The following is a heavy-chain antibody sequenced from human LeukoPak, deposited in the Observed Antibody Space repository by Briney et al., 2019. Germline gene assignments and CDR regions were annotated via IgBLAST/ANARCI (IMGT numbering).Heavy chain of an antibody. CDR3: ASSSTFDSNGYFLGGY. CDR2: IYSGGSI. D-gene: IGHD3-22*01. Sequence: PGGSLRLSCAASGLTVSSYMSWVRQAPGKGLEWVSVIYSGGSIYYADSVKGRFTISRDNAKNSLYLQMNSLGADDTAVYYCASSSTFDSNGYFLGGYWGQGTLVTVSS. CDR1: GLTVSSY. V-gene: IGHV3-66*01. J-gene: IGHJ4*02.